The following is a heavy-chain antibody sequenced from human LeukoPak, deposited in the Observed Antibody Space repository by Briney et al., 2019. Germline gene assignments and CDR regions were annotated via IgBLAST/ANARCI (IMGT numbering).Heavy chain of an antibody. D-gene: IGHD3-16*02. V-gene: IGHV4-30-4*01. J-gene: IGHJ4*02. CDR2: IYYSGTT. CDR3: ARGPNYVWGSYRYFDY. Sequence: SETLSLTCTVSGASISSGDYYWSWIRQPPGKGLEWIGYIYYSGTTNYNPSLKTRVTISVDTSKNQFSLKLSSVTAANAAVYYCARGPNYVWGSYRYFDYWGQGILVTVSS. CDR1: GASISSGDYY.